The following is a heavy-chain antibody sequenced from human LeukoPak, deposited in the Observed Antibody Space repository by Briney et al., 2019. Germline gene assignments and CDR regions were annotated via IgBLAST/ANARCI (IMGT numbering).Heavy chain of an antibody. V-gene: IGHV5-51*01. D-gene: IGHD5-24*01. CDR3: ARINGAKMATIDY. Sequence: GESLKISCKGSGYSFTSYWIGWVRQMPGKGLEWMGIIYPGDSDTRYSPSFQGQGTILADKSISTAYLQWSSLKASDTAMYYCARINGAKMATIDYWGQGTLVTVSS. CDR1: GYSFTSYW. J-gene: IGHJ4*02. CDR2: IYPGDSDT.